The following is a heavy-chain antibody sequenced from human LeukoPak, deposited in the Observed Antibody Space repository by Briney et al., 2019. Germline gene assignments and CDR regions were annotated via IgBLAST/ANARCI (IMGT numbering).Heavy chain of an antibody. V-gene: IGHV4-4*09. J-gene: IGHJ4*02. Sequence: SETLSLTCTVSGGSISSYYWSWIRQPPGKGLEWIGYIYTSGSTNYNPSLKSRVTISVDTSKNQFSLKLSSVTAADTAVYYCARTVNTARFFDYWGQGTLVTVSS. CDR3: ARTVNTARFFDY. CDR1: GGSISSYY. CDR2: IYTSGST. D-gene: IGHD5-18*01.